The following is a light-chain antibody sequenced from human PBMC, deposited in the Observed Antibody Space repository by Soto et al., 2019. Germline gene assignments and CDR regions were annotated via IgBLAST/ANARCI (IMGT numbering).Light chain of an antibody. V-gene: IGLV2-23*02. J-gene: IGLJ2*01. CDR1: SSDVGSYDI. CDR3: CSYAGDRTVV. CDR2: GVD. Sequence: QSVLTQPASVSGSPGQSITISCTGTSSDVGSYDIVSWFQQHPDKAPKFIIYGVDKRPSGVSNRFSGSKSGNTASLTISGLQAEDEADYYCCSYAGDRTVVFGGGTKVTVL.